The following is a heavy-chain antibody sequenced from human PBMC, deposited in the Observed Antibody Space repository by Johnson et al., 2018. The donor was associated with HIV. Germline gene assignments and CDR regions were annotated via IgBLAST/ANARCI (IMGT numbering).Heavy chain of an antibody. CDR1: GFTFSSYA. Sequence: QVQVVESGGGVVQPGRSLRLSCAASGFTFSSYAMHWVRQAPGKGLEWVAVISYDGSNKYYADSVKGRFTISRDNSKNTLCLQMNSLRAEDTVVYYCARVRDYNFWSGQQSRHAFDIWGQGTMVTVSS. D-gene: IGHD3-3*01. CDR3: ARVRDYNFWSGQQSRHAFDI. J-gene: IGHJ3*02. V-gene: IGHV3-30-3*01. CDR2: ISYDGSNK.